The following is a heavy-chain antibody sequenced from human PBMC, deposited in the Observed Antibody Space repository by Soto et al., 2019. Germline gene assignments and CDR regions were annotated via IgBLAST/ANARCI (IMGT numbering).Heavy chain of an antibody. V-gene: IGHV1-18*01. D-gene: IGHD2-21*02. Sequence: ASVKVSCKASGYTFTSYGISCVRQAPGQGLEWMGWISAYNGNTNYAQKLQGRVTMTTDTSTSTAYMELRSLRSDDTAVYYCARVVTAIPFGYPARMEVWGQGTTVTVSS. J-gene: IGHJ6*02. CDR1: GYTFTSYG. CDR3: ARVVTAIPFGYPARMEV. CDR2: ISAYNGNT.